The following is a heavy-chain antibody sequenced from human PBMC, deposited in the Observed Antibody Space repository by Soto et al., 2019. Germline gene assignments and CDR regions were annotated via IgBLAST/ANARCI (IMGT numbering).Heavy chain of an antibody. CDR1: GGSISSYY. Sequence: SETLSLTCTVAGGSISSYYWSWIRQPPGKGLEWIGYIYYSGSTNYNSSLKSRVTISVDTSKNQFSLKLSSVTAADTAVYYCARHRAPYCSSTSCYYYYYMDVWGKGTTVTVSS. V-gene: IGHV4-59*08. CDR3: ARHRAPYCSSTSCYYYYYMDV. CDR2: IYYSGST. J-gene: IGHJ6*03. D-gene: IGHD2-2*01.